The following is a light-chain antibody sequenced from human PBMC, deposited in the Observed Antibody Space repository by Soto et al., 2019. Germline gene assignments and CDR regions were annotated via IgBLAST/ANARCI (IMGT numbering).Light chain of an antibody. V-gene: IGKV3-20*01. CDR3: QQYGSPTT. CDR1: QSIFSNY. J-gene: IGKJ1*01. CDR2: RTS. Sequence: EIVLTQSPGTLSLSPGERATLSCRASQSIFSNYLAWYQHKPGQAPRLLIFRTSSRATGIPDRFSGSGSGTDFTLTISRLEPEDFAVYYCQQYGSPTTFGQGTKVEIK.